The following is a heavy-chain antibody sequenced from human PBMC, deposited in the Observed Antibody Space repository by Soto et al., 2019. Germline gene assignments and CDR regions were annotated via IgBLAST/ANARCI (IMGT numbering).Heavy chain of an antibody. CDR1: GGTFSRYS. V-gene: IGHV1-69*08. D-gene: IGHD2-2*01. Sequence: QVQLVQSGAEVKKPGSSGKVSCKASGGTFSRYSITWVRQAPGHGREWIGRIIPIFGIASYAQKFQGRVTITADESTSTAYMELSSLRSDDTAVYYCAREDRDRETGLVPAAIDGMDVWGQGTTVTVSS. CDR2: IIPIFGIA. J-gene: IGHJ6*02. CDR3: AREDRDRETGLVPAAIDGMDV.